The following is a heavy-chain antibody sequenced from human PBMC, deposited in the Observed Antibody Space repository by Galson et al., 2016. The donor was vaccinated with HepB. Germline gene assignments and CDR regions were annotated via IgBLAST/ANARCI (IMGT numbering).Heavy chain of an antibody. J-gene: IGHJ4*02. CDR2: ISNNNENT. D-gene: IGHD2-21*02. CDR1: GYTFSIFG. V-gene: IGHV1-18*01. Sequence: SCKASGYTFSIFGISWVRQAPRQGLEWLGWISNNNENTNYAQTVQGRVTLTTDTSTSTAYMELRDLTSGDTAVYYCARAGAEVTSQFDSWGQGTQVIVSS. CDR3: ARAGAEVTSQFDS.